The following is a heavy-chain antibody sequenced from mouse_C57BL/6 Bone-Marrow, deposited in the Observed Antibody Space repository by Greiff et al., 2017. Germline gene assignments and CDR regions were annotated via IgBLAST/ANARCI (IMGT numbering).Heavy chain of an antibody. J-gene: IGHJ2*01. CDR2: ISSGSSTI. Sequence: EVKLEESGGGLVKPGGSLKLSCAASGFTFSDYGMHWVRQAPEKGLEWVAYISSGSSTIYYADPVKGRFTISRDNAKNTLFLQMTSLRSEDTAMYYCAREDYYGSSFFDYWGQGTTLTVSS. CDR1: GFTFSDYG. V-gene: IGHV5-17*01. CDR3: AREDYYGSSFFDY. D-gene: IGHD1-1*01.